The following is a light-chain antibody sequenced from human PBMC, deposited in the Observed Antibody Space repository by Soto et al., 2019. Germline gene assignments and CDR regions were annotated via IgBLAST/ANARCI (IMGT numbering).Light chain of an antibody. Sequence: DIQMTQSTSTLSASVGDSVTITCRASQNIRNWLAWCQQKPGKAPNPLIYDASNLETGGPSRFSGSGSGTEFTFTISSLQPEDIATYYCQQYDNLPTITFGQGTRVEI. CDR1: QNIRNW. CDR2: DAS. J-gene: IGKJ5*01. CDR3: QQYDNLPTIT. V-gene: IGKV1-33*01.